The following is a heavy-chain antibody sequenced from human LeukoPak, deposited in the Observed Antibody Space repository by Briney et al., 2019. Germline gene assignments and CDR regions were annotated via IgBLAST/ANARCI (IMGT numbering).Heavy chain of an antibody. V-gene: IGHV1-2*02. CDR2: INPNSGGT. J-gene: IGHJ4*02. CDR3: ARAYFGYVSGSNFDY. D-gene: IGHD3-10*01. CDR1: GYTFTGYY. Sequence: ASVKVSCKASGYTFTGYYIHWVRQAPGQGLEWMGWINPNSGGTNYAQKFQGRVTMTRDTSISTAYMELSRLKSDDTAVYYCARAYFGYVSGSNFDYWGQGTLVTVSS.